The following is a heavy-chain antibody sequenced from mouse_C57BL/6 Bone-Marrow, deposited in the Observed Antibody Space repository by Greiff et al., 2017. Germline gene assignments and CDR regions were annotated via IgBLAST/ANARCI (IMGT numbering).Heavy chain of an antibody. Sequence: VQLQQPGAELVKPGASVKMSCKASGYTFTSYWITWVKQRPGQGLEWIGDSYPTSGRTNYNEKFKSKAILTVDTSSNTAYMQLSSLTSEDSAVFDCARSGPLGRSFDYWGQGTTLTVSS. J-gene: IGHJ2*01. CDR1: GYTFTSYW. CDR3: ARSGPLGRSFDY. CDR2: SYPTSGRT. V-gene: IGHV1-55*01. D-gene: IGHD4-1*01.